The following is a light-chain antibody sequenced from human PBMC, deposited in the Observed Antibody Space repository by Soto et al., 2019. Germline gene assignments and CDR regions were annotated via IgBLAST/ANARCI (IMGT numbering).Light chain of an antibody. V-gene: IGLV1-51*01. Sequence: QSVLTQPPSVSAAPGQKVTISCSGSSSNIGNNYVSWYQQLPGTAPKLLIYDNNKRPSGIPDRFSGSKSGTSATLGITGLQTGDEADYDCGTWDSSLSPVVFGGGTQLTVL. CDR1: SSNIGNNY. CDR2: DNN. CDR3: GTWDSSLSPVV. J-gene: IGLJ2*01.